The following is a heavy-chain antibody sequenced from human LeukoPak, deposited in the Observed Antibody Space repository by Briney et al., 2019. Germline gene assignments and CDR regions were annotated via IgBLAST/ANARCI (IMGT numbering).Heavy chain of an antibody. J-gene: IGHJ3*02. CDR3: AKVDPPIVAGARGDAFEI. CDR1: GYRFSNFG. Sequence: ASVKVSCKASGYRFSNFGITWVRQAPGQGLEWVGWTSPYDDNPEYAKKFQGRVTMTTDTSTNTAYMQLRSLRPDDTAMYYCAKVDPPIVAGARGDAFEIWGQGTLVTVSS. V-gene: IGHV1-18*01. CDR2: TSPYDDNP. D-gene: IGHD1-26*01.